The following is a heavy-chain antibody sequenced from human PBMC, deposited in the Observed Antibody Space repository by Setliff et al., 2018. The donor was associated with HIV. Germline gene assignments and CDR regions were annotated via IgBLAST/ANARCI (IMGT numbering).Heavy chain of an antibody. D-gene: IGHD3-3*01. Sequence: PPQTRSPTCNLSGDSLRSQFWTWIRQTPERGLEWIASIETTGTVNYSPSLKSRVSISLDPSRSQFSLTLRSVTAAGTAVYYCARVPSAGVRGRPDLYHCFDAWGQGTLVTVSS. CDR3: ARVPSAGVRGRPDLYHCFDA. J-gene: IGHJ5*02. CDR2: IETTGTV. V-gene: IGHV4-4*09. CDR1: GDSLRSQF.